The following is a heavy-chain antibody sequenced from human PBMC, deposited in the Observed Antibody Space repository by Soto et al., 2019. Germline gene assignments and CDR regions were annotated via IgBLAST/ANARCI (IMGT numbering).Heavy chain of an antibody. CDR2: IYPGDSDT. Sequence: PVVFVKICCSGSGYSFTSYWSGWVGQMPGKGLEWMGIIYPGDSDTRYSPSFQGQVTISADKSISTAYLQWSSLKASDTAMYYCARQVNSGYDLSYYYTYGMDVPGQGTTVTVPS. CDR3: ARQVNSGYDLSYYYTYGMDV. V-gene: IGHV5-51*01. CDR1: GYSFTSYW. D-gene: IGHD5-12*01. J-gene: IGHJ6*01.